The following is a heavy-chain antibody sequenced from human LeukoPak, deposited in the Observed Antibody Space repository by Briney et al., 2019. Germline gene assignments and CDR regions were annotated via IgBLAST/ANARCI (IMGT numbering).Heavy chain of an antibody. CDR3: VRGTGY. J-gene: IGHJ4*02. CDR2: INSDGTDT. Sequence: GESLRLSCATSGFTLSSFWMHWVRQPPGKGLVWVSRINSDGTDTNYADSGKGRFTISRDNSKNTLYLQMSSLRADDTAVYYCVRGTGYWGQGTLVTVSS. CDR1: GFTLSSFW. V-gene: IGHV3-74*01.